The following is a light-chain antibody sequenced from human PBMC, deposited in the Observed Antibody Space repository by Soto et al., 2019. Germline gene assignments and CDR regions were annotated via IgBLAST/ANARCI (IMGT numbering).Light chain of an antibody. J-gene: IGKJ1*01. CDR1: QTITSDY. Sequence: EIVLTQSPGNLSLSPGERATLSCRASQTITSDYLAWYKQKPGQAPRLLIYGASSRATGIPDRFSGRGSGTDFPLTVSSLEPEDFAVFYCHQYGTSPWTFGQGTKVEIK. CDR2: GAS. CDR3: HQYGTSPWT. V-gene: IGKV3-20*01.